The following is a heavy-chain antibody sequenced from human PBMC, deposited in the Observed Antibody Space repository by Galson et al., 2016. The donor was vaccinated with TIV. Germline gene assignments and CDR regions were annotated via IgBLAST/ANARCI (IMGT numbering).Heavy chain of an antibody. CDR2: VYYDGTT. Sequence: LSLTCTVSGGSVSSSTYFWAWVRQPPGEGLEWIGTVYYDGTTYTNPSLKSPVTLSVDSSKNQISLKLSSVTAADTAIYFCARHGPWSFYFDFRGQGTLVTVSS. J-gene: IGHJ4*02. CDR3: ARHGPWSFYFDF. CDR1: GGSVSSSTYF. V-gene: IGHV4-39*01. D-gene: IGHD3-16*02.